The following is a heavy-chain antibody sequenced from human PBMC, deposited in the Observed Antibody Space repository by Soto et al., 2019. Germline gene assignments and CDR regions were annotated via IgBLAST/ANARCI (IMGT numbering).Heavy chain of an antibody. Sequence: PSETLSLTCTVSDGSISNFYWSWIRQPPGKGLEWIGYISSSGNTNYNPSLKSRVSISVDTSKNQFSLNLTSVTAADTAVYYCERDTPFPTRSYFDSWGQGTPVTVSS. CDR3: ERDTPFPTRSYFDS. CDR2: ISSSGNT. V-gene: IGHV4-59*01. CDR1: DGSISNFY. J-gene: IGHJ4*02.